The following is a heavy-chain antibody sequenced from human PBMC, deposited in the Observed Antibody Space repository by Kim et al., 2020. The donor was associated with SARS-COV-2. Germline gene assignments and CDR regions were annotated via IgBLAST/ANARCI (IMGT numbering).Heavy chain of an antibody. CDR3: ARDACTSTSCYEDF. J-gene: IGHJ4*02. V-gene: IGHV3-11*01. Sequence: ADSVKGRCTLSRDNTKNSLYLQMDSLSAEDTAVYYCARDACTSTSCYEDFWGQGTLVTVSS. D-gene: IGHD2-2*01.